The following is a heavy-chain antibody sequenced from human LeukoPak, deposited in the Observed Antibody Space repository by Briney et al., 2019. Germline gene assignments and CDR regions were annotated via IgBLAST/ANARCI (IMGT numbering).Heavy chain of an antibody. CDR1: GFTFSSYS. CDR3: ARDRSSSAAPSLSY. J-gene: IGHJ4*02. CDR2: ISSSSSYI. D-gene: IGHD6-13*01. Sequence: PGGSLRLSCAASGFTFSSYSMNWVRQAPGKGLEWVSSISSSSSYIYYADSVKGRFTISRDNAKNSLYLQMNSLRAEDTAVYYCARDRSSSAAPSLSYWGQGTLVTVSS. V-gene: IGHV3-21*01.